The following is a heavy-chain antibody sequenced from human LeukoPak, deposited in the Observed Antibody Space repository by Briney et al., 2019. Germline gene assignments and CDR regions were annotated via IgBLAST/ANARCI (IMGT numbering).Heavy chain of an antibody. CDR1: RGTFSSYA. D-gene: IGHD2-2*01. CDR2: IIPIFGTA. Sequence: SVKVTCKASRGTFSSYAISWVRQAPGQGLEWMGGIIPIFGTANYAQKFQGRVTITTDESTSIAYMELSSLRSEDTAVYYCARPVVPAAMGSWFDPWGQGTLVTVSS. J-gene: IGHJ5*02. V-gene: IGHV1-69*05. CDR3: ARPVVPAAMGSWFDP.